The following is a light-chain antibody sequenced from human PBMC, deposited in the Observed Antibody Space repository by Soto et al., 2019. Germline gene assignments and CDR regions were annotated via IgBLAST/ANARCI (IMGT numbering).Light chain of an antibody. CDR2: GYT. Sequence: QSVLTQPPSVSGAPGQTVTISCAGTSSNIGSNYDVHWYQHLPGTAPKLLIFGYTNRPSGVPDRFSDSKSGTSAFLAISGLRSEDEADYYCAAWDDRLSAYVFGTGTKLTVL. V-gene: IGLV1-40*01. CDR3: AAWDDRLSAYV. J-gene: IGLJ1*01. CDR1: SSNIGSNYD.